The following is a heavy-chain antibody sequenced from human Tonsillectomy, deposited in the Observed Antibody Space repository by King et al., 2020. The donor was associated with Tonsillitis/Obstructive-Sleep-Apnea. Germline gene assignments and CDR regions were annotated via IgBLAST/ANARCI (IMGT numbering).Heavy chain of an antibody. V-gene: IGHV7-4-1*02. CDR3: AREGSSWFYYYYYMDV. Sequence: VQLVQSGSELKKPGASVKVSCKASGYPFTTYAMNWVRQAPGQGLEWMGWINTNTGNPTYAQGFTGRFAFSLDTSVSTAYLQISSLQAEDTAVYYCAREGSSWFYYYYYMDVWGTGTTVTVSS. CDR2: INTNTGNP. J-gene: IGHJ6*03. CDR1: GYPFTTYA. D-gene: IGHD6-13*01.